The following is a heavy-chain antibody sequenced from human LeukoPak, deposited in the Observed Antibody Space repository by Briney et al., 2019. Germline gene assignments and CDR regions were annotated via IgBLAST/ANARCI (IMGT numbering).Heavy chain of an antibody. CDR3: ARDGPGTYYYDSSGYYLNY. CDR1: GYTFTSYG. J-gene: IGHJ4*02. CDR2: ISAYNGNT. V-gene: IGHV1-18*01. D-gene: IGHD3-22*01. Sequence: RASVKVSCKASGYTFTSYGISWVRQAPGQGLEWMGWISAYNGNTNYAQKLQGRVTMTTDTSTSTAYMELRSLRSDDTAVYYCARDGPGTYYYDSSGYYLNYWGQGTLVTVSS.